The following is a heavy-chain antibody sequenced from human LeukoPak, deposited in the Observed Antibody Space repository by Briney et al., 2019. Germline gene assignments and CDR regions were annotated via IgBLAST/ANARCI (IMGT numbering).Heavy chain of an antibody. Sequence: GASVKVSCKASGGTFSSYAMSWVRQAPGQGLEWMGRIIPILGIANYAQKFQGRVTITADKSTSTAYMELSSLRSEDTAVYYCAREATTVVTYFDYWGQGTLVTVSS. CDR3: AREATTVVTYFDY. CDR2: IIPILGIA. J-gene: IGHJ4*02. V-gene: IGHV1-69*04. CDR1: GGTFSSYA. D-gene: IGHD4-23*01.